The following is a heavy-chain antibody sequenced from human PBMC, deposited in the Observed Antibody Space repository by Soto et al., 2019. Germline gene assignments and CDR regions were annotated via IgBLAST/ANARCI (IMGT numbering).Heavy chain of an antibody. J-gene: IGHJ3*02. D-gene: IGHD1-7*01. CDR1: VSTISECF. V-gene: IGHV4-59*01. CDR2: MYNTGST. CDR3: ARNYGHAFDI. Sequence: SEPPSQTCTASVSTISECFWSWIRQPPGKGLEWIGYMYNTGSTVYNPSFKSRVTISVDTSKNQFSLKLNSVTAADTAVYYCARNYGHAFDIWGQGTMVT.